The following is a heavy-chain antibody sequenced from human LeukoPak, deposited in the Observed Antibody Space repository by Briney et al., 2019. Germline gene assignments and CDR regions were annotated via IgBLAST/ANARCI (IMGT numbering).Heavy chain of an antibody. J-gene: IGHJ4*02. D-gene: IGHD3-3*01. CDR2: ISGSGGST. Sequence: GASLRLSCAASGFTFSSYAMSWVRQAPGKGLEWVSAISGSGGSTYYADSVKGRFTISRDNSKNTLYLQMNSLRAEDTAVYYCAKILGIRILGLGSYLDYWGQGTLVTVSS. V-gene: IGHV3-23*01. CDR3: AKILGIRILGLGSYLDY. CDR1: GFTFSSYA.